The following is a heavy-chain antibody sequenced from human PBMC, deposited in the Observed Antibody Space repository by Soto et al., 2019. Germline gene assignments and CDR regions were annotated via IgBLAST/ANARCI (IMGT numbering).Heavy chain of an antibody. J-gene: IGHJ4*02. Sequence: GGSLRLSCAASGFTFSTYWMSWVRQAPGKGLEWVANIKQDGSEKDYVDSVRGRFTISRDNAKNSLYLQMNSLRAEDTAVYYCARVGYDFWSGYLHYFDHWGQGTLVTVSS. CDR2: IKQDGSEK. CDR3: ARVGYDFWSGYLHYFDH. D-gene: IGHD3-3*01. CDR1: GFTFSTYW. V-gene: IGHV3-7*01.